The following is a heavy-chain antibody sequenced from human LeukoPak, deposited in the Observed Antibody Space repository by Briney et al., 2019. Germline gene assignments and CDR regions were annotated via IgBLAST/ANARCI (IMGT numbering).Heavy chain of an antibody. Sequence: SETLSLTCTVSGGSISSGNYYWSWIRQFPGKGLEWIGYIYYSGNTYYNPSLKSRITMSVDTSENQFSLHLSSVTAADTAVYYCARAVRGLGDAFDIWGQGTMVTVSS. CDR3: ARAVRGLGDAFDI. V-gene: IGHV4-31*03. CDR1: GGSISSGNYY. D-gene: IGHD3-10*01. J-gene: IGHJ3*02. CDR2: IYYSGNT.